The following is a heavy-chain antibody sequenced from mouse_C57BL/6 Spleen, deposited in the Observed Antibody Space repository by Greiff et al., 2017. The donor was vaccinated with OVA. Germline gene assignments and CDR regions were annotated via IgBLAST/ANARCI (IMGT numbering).Heavy chain of an antibody. D-gene: IGHD1-1*01. V-gene: IGHV1-26*01. CDR2: INPNNGGT. CDR3: ARGDYGSSYIAY. CDR1: GYTFTDYY. J-gene: IGHJ3*01. Sequence: EVKLQQSGPELVKPGASVKISCKASGYTFTDYYMNWVKQSHGKSLEWIGDINPNNGGTSYNQKLKGKATLTVEKSSSTAYMELRSLTSEDTAVYYCARGDYGSSYIAYWGQGTLVTVSA.